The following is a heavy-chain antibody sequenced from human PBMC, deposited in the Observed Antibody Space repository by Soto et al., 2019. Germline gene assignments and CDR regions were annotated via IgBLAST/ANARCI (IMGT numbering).Heavy chain of an antibody. V-gene: IGHV4-59*01. CDR1: GGSISSYY. CDR3: ARVRSSRYPPYYYYMDV. CDR2: IYYSGST. Sequence: QVQLQESGPGLVKPSETLSLTCTVSGGSISSYYWNWIRQPPGKGLEWIGYIYYSGSTNYNPSLKRRVPSSVDTSKSQFSLKLRSVTAADTAVYYCARVRSSRYPPYYYYMDVWGKGTTVTVSS. J-gene: IGHJ6*03. D-gene: IGHD6-25*01.